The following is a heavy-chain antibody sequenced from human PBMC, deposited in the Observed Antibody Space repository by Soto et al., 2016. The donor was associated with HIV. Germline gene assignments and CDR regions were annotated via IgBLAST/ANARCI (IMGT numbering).Heavy chain of an antibody. V-gene: IGHV3-15*01. CDR1: GFIFKNAW. CDR3: TADETREKLFDP. Sequence: EVQLVESGGDLVKPGGSLRLSCAASGFIFKNAWMNWVRQAPGKGLEWVGRFKTKTDGATTDYAAPVKGRFSISRDDSKDTLYLHMNRPENRRHSVYYCTADETREKLFDPWGQGTLVTVSS. CDR2: FKTKTDGATT. J-gene: IGHJ5*02.